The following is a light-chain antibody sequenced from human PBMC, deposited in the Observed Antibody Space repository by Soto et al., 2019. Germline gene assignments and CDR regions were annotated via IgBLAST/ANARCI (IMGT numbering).Light chain of an antibody. Sequence: EIVLTQSPGTLSLSPGERATLSCRASQRVSSSYLAWYQQKPGQAPRLLIYGASSRATGIPDRFSGSGSGTDFTLTISRLEPEDFAMYFCQRYGSSPPFTFGQRTKLEI. CDR3: QRYGSSPPFT. CDR2: GAS. CDR1: QRVSSSY. J-gene: IGKJ2*01. V-gene: IGKV3-20*01.